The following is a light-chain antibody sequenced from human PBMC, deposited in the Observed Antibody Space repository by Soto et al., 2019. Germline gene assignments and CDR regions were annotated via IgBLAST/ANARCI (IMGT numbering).Light chain of an antibody. CDR2: GAS. J-gene: IGKJ3*01. V-gene: IGKV3-20*01. CDR1: QSVSSSY. CDR3: QQYGSSHPFT. Sequence: EIELTQSPCTLSLSPGERATLSCRASQSVSSSYLAWYQQQPGQAPRLLIYGASSSATGIPDRFSGSGSGTDFSLTISRLEPEDFAVYYCQQYGSSHPFTFGPGTKVDIK.